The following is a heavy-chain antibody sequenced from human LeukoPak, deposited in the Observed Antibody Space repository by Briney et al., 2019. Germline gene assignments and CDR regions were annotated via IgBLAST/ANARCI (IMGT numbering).Heavy chain of an antibody. CDR3: ATRGGDFWSGFEK. CDR1: GDSLTDLN. Sequence: ASVKVSCKVSGDSLTDLNIQWVRQATGKGLACLGGFDPEQAKTIYAQNFQGRVTMTEDASTDTASMELHSLKSEDTAVYYCATRGGDFWSGFEKWGQGTLIIVSS. J-gene: IGHJ4*02. CDR2: FDPEQAKT. V-gene: IGHV1-24*01. D-gene: IGHD3-3*01.